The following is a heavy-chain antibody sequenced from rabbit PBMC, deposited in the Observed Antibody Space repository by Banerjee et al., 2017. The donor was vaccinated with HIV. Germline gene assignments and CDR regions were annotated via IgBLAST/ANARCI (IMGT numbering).Heavy chain of an antibody. Sequence: QEQLEESGGDLVKPEGSLTLTCTASGFSFSSYGVSWVRQAPGKGLEWIAYIYPNYGSTDYASWVNGRFTIASDNAQNTVFLQMTSLTAADTATYFCASAYATSSGYSHFNLWGPGTLVTVS. J-gene: IGHJ4*01. CDR1: GFSFSSYG. CDR2: IYPNYGST. CDR3: ASAYATSSGYSHFNL. D-gene: IGHD1-1*01. V-gene: IGHV1S47*01.